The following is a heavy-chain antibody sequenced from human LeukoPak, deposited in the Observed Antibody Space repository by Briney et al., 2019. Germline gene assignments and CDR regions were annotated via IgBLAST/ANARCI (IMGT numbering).Heavy chain of an antibody. CDR1: GFTFNTYS. V-gene: IGHV3-48*02. D-gene: IGHD3-10*01. J-gene: IGHJ4*02. Sequence: PGGSLRLSCAASGFTFNTYSMNWVRQAPGKGLEWVSYISSNSHMIYYTDSVKGRFTISRDNAKNSLYLQMNSLRDEDTAVYYCARRTFWFEYYFDYWGQGTLVTVSS. CDR3: ARRTFWFEYYFDY. CDR2: ISSNSHMI.